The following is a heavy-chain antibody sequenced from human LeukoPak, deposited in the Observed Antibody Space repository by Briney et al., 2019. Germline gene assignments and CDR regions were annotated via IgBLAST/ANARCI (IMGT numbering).Heavy chain of an antibody. CDR1: GFTFSSYS. CDR3: ARGHTAVTRHFDF. J-gene: IGHJ4*02. V-gene: IGHV3-21*01. CDR2: ISSSSSYI. D-gene: IGHD4-17*01. Sequence: GGSLRLSCAASGFTFSSYSMNWVRQAPGKGLEWVSSISSSSSYIYYADSVKGRFTISRDNAKNSLYLDMNSLRAEDTAVYYCARGHTAVTRHFDFWGQGTLVTVSS.